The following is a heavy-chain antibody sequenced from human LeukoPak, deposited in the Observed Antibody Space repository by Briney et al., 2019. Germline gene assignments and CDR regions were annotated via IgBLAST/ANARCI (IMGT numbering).Heavy chain of an antibody. D-gene: IGHD3-10*01. CDR3: AREIRFNSYYGMDA. Sequence: ASLRLSCKSSGYTFSDYYIHWVRQAPGQGLEWMGWINPKSGGTNFAQKFQDRVTMTRDTSITTGYTELSGLTSDDTAVYYCAREIRFNSYYGMDAWGQGTTVTVSS. CDR1: GYTFSDYY. CDR2: INPKSGGT. V-gene: IGHV1-2*02. J-gene: IGHJ6*02.